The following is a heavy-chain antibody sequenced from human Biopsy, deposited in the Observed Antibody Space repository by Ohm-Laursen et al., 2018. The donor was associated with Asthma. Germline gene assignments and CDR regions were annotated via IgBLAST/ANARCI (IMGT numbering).Heavy chain of an antibody. Sequence: SETLSLTCTVSGGSISGFYWSWIRQPPGKGLEWIGYIYYTGTTNYNPSLKSPLFMSLDSSKNQFSLKMTSVTVADTAVYFCARNLPGYTYGPFEDWGQGTLVTVSS. D-gene: IGHD5-18*01. J-gene: IGHJ4*02. V-gene: IGHV4-59*12. CDR2: IYYTGTT. CDR3: ARNLPGYTYGPFED. CDR1: GGSISGFY.